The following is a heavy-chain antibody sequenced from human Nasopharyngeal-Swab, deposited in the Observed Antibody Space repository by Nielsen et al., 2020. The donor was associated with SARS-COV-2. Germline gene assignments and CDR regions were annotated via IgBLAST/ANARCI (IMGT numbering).Heavy chain of an antibody. CDR1: GSSFNNYG. J-gene: IGHJ3*02. D-gene: IGHD3-10*01. CDR3: AKANVLFWFGQFKNDGFDI. CDR2: ISYEGSKK. Sequence: GESLKISCTASGSSFNNYGMHWVRPAPGKGLEWVAVISYEGSKKYYAESVEGRFTISRDYSKSTLYLQMNSLRPEDTVMYYCAKANVLFWFGQFKNDGFDIWGQGTMVAVSS. V-gene: IGHV3-30*18.